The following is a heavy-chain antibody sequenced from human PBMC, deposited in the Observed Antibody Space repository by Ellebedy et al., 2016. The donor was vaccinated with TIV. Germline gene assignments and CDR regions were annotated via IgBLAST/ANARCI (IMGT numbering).Heavy chain of an antibody. CDR1: GYTFRSNG. Sequence: ASVKVSCKATGYTFRSNGLSWVRQAPGQGLEWVGWISTYNGDTRYAQNQQGRVTLTTDTSTTTAYMELRSLISDDTAVYYCARAPNYSGSGSFYVESWGQGTLVTVSS. CDR3: ARAPNYSGSGSFYVES. D-gene: IGHD3-10*01. V-gene: IGHV1-18*01. J-gene: IGHJ5*02. CDR2: ISTYNGDT.